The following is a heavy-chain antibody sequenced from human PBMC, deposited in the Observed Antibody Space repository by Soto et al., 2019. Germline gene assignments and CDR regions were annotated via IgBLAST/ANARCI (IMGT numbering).Heavy chain of an antibody. V-gene: IGHV4-30-2*03. CDR3: VRRHGLTVDAYY. Sequence: PSETLSLTCAVSGGSISSGGYSWSWIRQPPGKGLEWIGYIYYSGSTYYNPSLKSRVTMSVDTSKNQFSLNLSSVTAADTAVYYCVRRHGLTVDAYYWGQGTLVTVSS. CDR1: GGSISSGGYS. CDR2: IYYSGST. D-gene: IGHD2-21*02. J-gene: IGHJ4*02.